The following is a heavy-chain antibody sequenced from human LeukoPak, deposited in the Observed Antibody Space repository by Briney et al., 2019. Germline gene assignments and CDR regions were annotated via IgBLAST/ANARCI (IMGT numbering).Heavy chain of an antibody. CDR2: IYRGGST. V-gene: IGHV3-66*01. D-gene: IGHD3-3*01. J-gene: IGHJ1*01. CDR1: GFTVSSNY. Sequence: GGSLRLSCAASGFTVSSNYMSWVRQAPGKGLEWVSLIYRGGSTYYAAPVKGRFTISRDNSMNTLYLQMNSLRAEDTAVYYCARDRSGYFQNCGQGTLVSASS. CDR3: ARDRSGYFQN.